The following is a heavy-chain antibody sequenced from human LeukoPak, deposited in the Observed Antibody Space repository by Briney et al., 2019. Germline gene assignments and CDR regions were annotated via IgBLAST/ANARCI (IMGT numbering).Heavy chain of an antibody. CDR1: GFTFSIYT. CDR2: IRYDGSNK. Sequence: SGGSLRLSYAASGFTFSIYTMNWVRQAPGKGLEWVAFIRYDGSNKYYADSVKGRFTISRDNSKNTLYLQMNSLRAEDTAVYYCAKSNYCSSTSCYLGLYYYYYMDVWGKGTTVTVSS. CDR3: AKSNYCSSTSCYLGLYYYYYMDV. V-gene: IGHV3-30*02. J-gene: IGHJ6*03. D-gene: IGHD2-2*01.